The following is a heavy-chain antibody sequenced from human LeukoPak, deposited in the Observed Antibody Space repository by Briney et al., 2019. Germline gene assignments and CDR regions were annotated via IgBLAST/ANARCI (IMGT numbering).Heavy chain of an antibody. CDR3: ARAPGYSYGSYYYYGMDV. D-gene: IGHD5-18*01. J-gene: IGHJ6*02. Sequence: PGGSLRLSCAASGFSFSSYGMHWVRQAPGKGLEWVAVIWYDGSKKYYADSVKGRFTISRDNSKNTLYLQMNSLRVEDTAVYYCARAPGYSYGSYYYYGMDVWGQGTTVTVSS. V-gene: IGHV3-33*01. CDR2: IWYDGSKK. CDR1: GFSFSSYG.